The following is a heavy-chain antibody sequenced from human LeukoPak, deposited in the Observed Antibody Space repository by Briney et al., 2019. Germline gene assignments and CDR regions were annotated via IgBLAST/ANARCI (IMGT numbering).Heavy chain of an antibody. CDR1: VFTVSSNY. CDR3: ARLRHDYGDYRDYYYYTDV. D-gene: IGHD4-17*01. V-gene: IGHV3-53*01. CDR2: VYSGGST. J-gene: IGHJ6*03. Sequence: GGSLRLSCAASVFTVSSNYMSWVRQAPGKGLEWVSVVYSGGSTYYADSVKGRFTISRDNSKNTLYLQMNSLRAEDPAVYYCARLRHDYGDYRDYYYYTDVCGKGTTVTVSS.